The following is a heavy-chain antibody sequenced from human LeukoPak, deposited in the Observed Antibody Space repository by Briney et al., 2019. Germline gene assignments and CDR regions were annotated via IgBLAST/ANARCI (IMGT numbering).Heavy chain of an antibody. Sequence: PSETLSLTCAAYGGSFSGYYWSWIRQPPGKGLEWIGEINHSGSTNYNPSLKSRVTISVDTSKNQFSLKLSSVTAADTAVYYCARRGGPIDYWGQGTLVTVSS. CDR3: ARRGGPIDY. V-gene: IGHV4-34*01. CDR2: INHSGST. CDR1: GGSFSGYY. D-gene: IGHD3-10*01. J-gene: IGHJ4*02.